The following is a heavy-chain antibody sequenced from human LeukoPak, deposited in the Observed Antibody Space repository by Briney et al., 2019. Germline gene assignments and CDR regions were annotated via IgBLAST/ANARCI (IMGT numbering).Heavy chain of an antibody. CDR3: TSPSPWGSSWYQPDY. CDR1: GFTFSGSA. V-gene: IGHV3-73*01. CDR2: IRGKANSYAT. J-gene: IGHJ4*02. Sequence: GGSLRLSCAASGFTFSGSAMHWVRQASGKGLEWVGRIRGKANSYATAYAASVKGRFTISRDDSKNTAYLQMNSLKTEDTAVYYCTSPSPWGSSWYQPDYWGQGTLVTVSS. D-gene: IGHD6-13*01.